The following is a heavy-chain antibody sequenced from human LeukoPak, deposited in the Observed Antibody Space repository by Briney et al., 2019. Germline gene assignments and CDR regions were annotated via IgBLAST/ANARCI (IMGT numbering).Heavy chain of an antibody. CDR2: IYHSGST. V-gene: IGHV4-38-2*02. J-gene: IGHJ4*02. D-gene: IGHD6-6*01. CDR3: ARVLYSSSAVGGYYFDY. Sequence: SETLSLTCTVSGYSISSGYYWGWIRQPPGKGLEWIGSIYHSGSTYYNPSLKSRVTISVDTSKNQFSLKLSSVTAADTAVYYCARVLYSSSAVGGYYFDYWGQGTLVTVSS. CDR1: GYSISSGYY.